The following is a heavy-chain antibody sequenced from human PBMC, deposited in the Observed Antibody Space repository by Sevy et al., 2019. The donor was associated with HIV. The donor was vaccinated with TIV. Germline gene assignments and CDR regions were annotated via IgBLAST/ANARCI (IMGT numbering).Heavy chain of an antibody. CDR1: GGSISRSY. V-gene: IGHV4-59*01. D-gene: IGHD6-13*01. CDR2: IYSTGST. Sequence: SETLSLTCTVSGGSISRSYWSWIRQPPGKGLEWIADIYSTGSTNYNPSLKSRVIMSIDTSKNRFSLKLTSVTAADTATYYCARDRVQAAGHFDYWGQGTLVTVSS. CDR3: ARDRVQAAGHFDY. J-gene: IGHJ4*02.